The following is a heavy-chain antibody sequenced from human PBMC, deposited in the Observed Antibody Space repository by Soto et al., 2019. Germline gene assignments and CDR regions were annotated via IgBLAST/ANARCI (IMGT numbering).Heavy chain of an antibody. CDR1: GFTFSSYV. CDR2: IWYDGSNK. V-gene: IGHV3-33*01. D-gene: IGHD3-3*01. CDR3: ARVRFLEWPPAY. Sequence: GGSLRLSCAASGFTFSSYVMHWVRQAPGKGLEWVAVIWYDGSNKYYADSVKGRFTISRDNSKNTLYLQMNSLRAEDKAVYYCARVRFLEWPPAYWGQGTLVTVSS. J-gene: IGHJ4*02.